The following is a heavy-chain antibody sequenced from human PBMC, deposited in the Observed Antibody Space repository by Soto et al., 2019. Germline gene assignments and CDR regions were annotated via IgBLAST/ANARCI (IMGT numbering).Heavy chain of an antibody. V-gene: IGHV6-1*01. CDR1: GYSVSSNSAA. Sequence: SQTLSLTCAISGYSVSSNSAAWNWIRQSPSRGLEWLGRTYYRSKWYNDYAVSVKSRITINPDTSKNQFSLQLNSVTPEDTAVYYCARDLYRSRWVIKKYPPRAFDFWSQGKIVTGS. CDR2: TYYRSKWYN. J-gene: IGHJ3*01. CDR3: ARDLYRSRWVIKKYPPRAFDF. D-gene: IGHD6-19*01.